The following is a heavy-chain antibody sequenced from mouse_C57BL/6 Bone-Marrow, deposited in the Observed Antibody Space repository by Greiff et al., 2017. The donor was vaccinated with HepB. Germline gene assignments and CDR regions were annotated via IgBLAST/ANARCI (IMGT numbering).Heavy chain of an antibody. J-gene: IGHJ1*03. CDR1: GYTFTSYW. CDR2: INPSSGYT. Sequence: QVQLQQSGAELAKPGASVKLSCKASGYTFTSYWMHWVKQRPGQGLEWIGYINPSSGYTNYNQKFKGKATLTVDTSSSTAYMQLSSLTSEDSAVYYCARSTTVVATRYFDVWGTGTTVTVSS. CDR3: ARSTTVVATRYFDV. D-gene: IGHD1-1*01. V-gene: IGHV1-7*01.